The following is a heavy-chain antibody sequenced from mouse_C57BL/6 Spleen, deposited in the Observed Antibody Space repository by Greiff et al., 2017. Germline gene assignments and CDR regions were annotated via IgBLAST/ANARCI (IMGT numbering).Heavy chain of an antibody. CDR3: ARRGIYYGSSSPYYFDY. D-gene: IGHD1-1*01. CDR2: IDPSDSYT. CDR1: GYTFTSYW. J-gene: IGHJ2*01. V-gene: IGHV1-59*01. Sequence: QVQLQQPGAELVRPGTSVKLSCKASGYTFTSYWMHWVKQRPGQGLEWIGVIDPSDSYTNYNQKFKGKATLTVDTSSSTAYMQLSSLTSEDSAVYYCARRGIYYGSSSPYYFDYWGQGTTRTVSS.